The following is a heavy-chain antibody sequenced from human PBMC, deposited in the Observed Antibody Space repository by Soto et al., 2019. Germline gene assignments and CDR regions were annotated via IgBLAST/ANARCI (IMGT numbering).Heavy chain of an antibody. V-gene: IGHV6-1*01. J-gene: IGHJ4*02. CDR3: ARDRDGINNADY. D-gene: IGHD2-8*01. CDR2: TYYRSKWYN. Sequence: LSLTCAISGDSVSNKSAAWSWIRQSPSRGLEWLGRTYYRSKWYNDYAVSVKSRISINPDTSKNQFSLQLNSVTPEDTAVYYCARDRDGINNADYWGQGTLVTVSS. CDR1: GDSVSNKSAA.